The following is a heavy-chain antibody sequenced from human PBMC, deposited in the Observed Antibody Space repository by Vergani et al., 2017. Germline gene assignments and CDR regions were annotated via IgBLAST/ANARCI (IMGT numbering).Heavy chain of an antibody. D-gene: IGHD3-22*01. V-gene: IGHV4-34*01. CDR1: GWSFSGYY. Sequence: QVQLQQWGAGLLKPSETLSLTCAVYGWSFSGYYWSWIRQPPGKGLEWIGEIKHSGSTNYNPPLKRRVTISVDTSKNQFSLKLSSVTAADTAVYYCARGGSGGYSSHNWFDPGGQGTLVTVSS. CDR3: ARGGSGGYSSHNWFDP. CDR2: IKHSGST. J-gene: IGHJ5*02.